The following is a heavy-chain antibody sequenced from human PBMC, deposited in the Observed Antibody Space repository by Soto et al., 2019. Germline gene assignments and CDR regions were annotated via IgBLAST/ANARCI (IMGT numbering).Heavy chain of an antibody. D-gene: IGHD3-10*01. CDR2: INPNSGNI. J-gene: IGHJ4*02. V-gene: IGHV1-8*01. CDR3: ARGRASGSYYLLDY. Sequence: ASVKVSCKASGDTFTTYDINWVRQATGHGLEWMGWINPNSGNIGYAQRFQGRVTMTRDTAIRTAYMEVSSLRSDDAAVYYCARGRASGSYYLLDYWGQGTLVTVSS. CDR1: GDTFTTYD.